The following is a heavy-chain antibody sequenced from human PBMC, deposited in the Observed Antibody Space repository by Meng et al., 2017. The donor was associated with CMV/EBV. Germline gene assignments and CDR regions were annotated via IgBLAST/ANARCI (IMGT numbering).Heavy chain of an antibody. Sequence: KVSCKASGFTSISYRIGWVRQMPGKGLEWMGIIYAGDADFGYNPSFQGQVTISADRSTNTAYLQWRSLKNSDTAMYYCARLRGYCSSTSCYTPPTNAFDIWGQGTMVTVSS. D-gene: IGHD2-2*02. V-gene: IGHV5-51*01. CDR2: IYAGDADF. CDR3: ARLRGYCSSTSCYTPPTNAFDI. J-gene: IGHJ3*02. CDR1: GFTSISYR.